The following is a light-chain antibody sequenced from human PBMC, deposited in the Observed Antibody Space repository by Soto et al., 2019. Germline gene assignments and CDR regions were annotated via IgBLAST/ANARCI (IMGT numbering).Light chain of an antibody. CDR3: QHYNSYSEA. Sequence: DIQMTQSPSTLSGSVGDRVTITGQASQTISSWLAWYQQKPGKAPKLLIYKASTLKSGVPSRFSGSGSGTEFTLTISSLQPDDFATYYCQHYNSYSEAFGQGTKVDIK. CDR1: QTISSW. J-gene: IGKJ1*01. CDR2: KAS. V-gene: IGKV1-5*03.